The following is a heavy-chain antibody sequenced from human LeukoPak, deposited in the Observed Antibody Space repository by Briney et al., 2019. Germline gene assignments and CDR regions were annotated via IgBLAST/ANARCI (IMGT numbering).Heavy chain of an antibody. CDR2: ISWNSGSI. Sequence: GGSLRLSCAASGFTFDDYAMHWVRQAPGKGLEWVSGISWNSGSIGYADSVKGRFTISRDNAKNSLYLQMNSLRAEDTALYYCAVNWGRHWGQGTLVTVSS. J-gene: IGHJ4*02. D-gene: IGHD7-27*01. V-gene: IGHV3-9*01. CDR1: GFTFDDYA. CDR3: AVNWGRH.